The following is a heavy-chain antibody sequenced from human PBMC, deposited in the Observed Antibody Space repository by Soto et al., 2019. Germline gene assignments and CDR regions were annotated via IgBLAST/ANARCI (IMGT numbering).Heavy chain of an antibody. D-gene: IGHD3-22*01. CDR3: AKSRYSDSSGDFYDY. CDR2: IGGSGRTT. CDR1: AFTFNNYA. J-gene: IGHJ4*02. V-gene: IGHV3-23*01. Sequence: GGSLRLSCAASAFTFNNYAMSWVRQAPGKGLEWVSGIGGSGRTTYYADSVEGRFTISRDNSNNTLFLQMNSLRAEDTAVYYCAKSRYSDSSGDFYDYWGEGTLVTVSS.